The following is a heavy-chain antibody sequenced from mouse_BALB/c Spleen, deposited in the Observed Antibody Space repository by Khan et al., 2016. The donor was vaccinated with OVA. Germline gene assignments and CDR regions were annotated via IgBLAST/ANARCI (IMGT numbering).Heavy chain of an antibody. V-gene: IGHV3-2*02. Sequence: EVQLQESGPGLVKPSQSLSLTCTVTGYSITSDYAWNWIRQFPGNKLEWMGYISYSGNTKYNPSLKSRISITRDTSKNQFFLQLNVVTIEDTATYYCARIQGGDFDYWGQGTTLTVSS. CDR1: GYSITSDYA. D-gene: IGHD3-2*02. CDR3: ARIQGGDFDY. J-gene: IGHJ2*01. CDR2: ISYSGNT.